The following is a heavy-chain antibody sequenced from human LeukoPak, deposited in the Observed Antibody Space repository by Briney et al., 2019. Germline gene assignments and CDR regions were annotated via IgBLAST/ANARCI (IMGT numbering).Heavy chain of an antibody. J-gene: IGHJ6*02. CDR2: IYHSGST. V-gene: IGHV4-4*02. D-gene: IGHD6-13*01. CDR1: GGSISISNSNW. Sequence: PSGTLSLTCAVSGGSISISNSNWWSWVRQPPGKGLEWIGEIYHSGSTNYNPSLKSRVTISVDTSKNQFSLKLSSVTAADTAVYYCARRGIAAAGWSDEDYYYGMDVWGQGTTVTVSS. CDR3: ARRGIAAAGWSDEDYYYGMDV.